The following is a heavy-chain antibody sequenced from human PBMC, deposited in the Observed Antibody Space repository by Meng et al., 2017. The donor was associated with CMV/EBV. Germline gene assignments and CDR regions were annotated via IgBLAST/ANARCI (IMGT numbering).Heavy chain of an antibody. Sequence: GGSLRLSCAASGFTFSSYAMHWVRQAPGKGLEWVAVISYDGSNKYYADSVKGRFTISRDNSKNTLYLQMNSLRAEDTAVYYCARDVVPAAIPRWYFDLWGRGTLVTVSS. D-gene: IGHD2-2*02. V-gene: IGHV3-30*04. CDR3: ARDVVPAAIPRWYFDL. J-gene: IGHJ2*01. CDR1: GFTFSSYA. CDR2: ISYDGSNK.